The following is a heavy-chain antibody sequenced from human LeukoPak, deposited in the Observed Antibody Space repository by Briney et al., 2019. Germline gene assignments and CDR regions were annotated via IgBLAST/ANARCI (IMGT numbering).Heavy chain of an antibody. J-gene: IGHJ4*02. CDR1: GFTFSSYS. Sequence: GGSLRLSCAASGFTFSSYSMNWVRQAPGKGLEGVSSISSSSSYIYYADSVKGRFTISRDNAKNSLYLQMNSLRAEDTAVYYCARGGWRTRDCDYWGQGTLVTVSS. CDR3: ARGGWRTRDCDY. CDR2: ISSSSSYI. V-gene: IGHV3-21*01. D-gene: IGHD6-19*01.